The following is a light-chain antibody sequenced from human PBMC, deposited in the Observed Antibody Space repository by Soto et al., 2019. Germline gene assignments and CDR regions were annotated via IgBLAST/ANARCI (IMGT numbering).Light chain of an antibody. CDR3: QQYNNWPPA. CDR2: GAS. V-gene: IGKV1-5*01. CDR1: QSVGYW. Sequence: IQMTQSPSTLSASVGDRVTITCRASQSVGYWLAWYQQKPGKAPQFLIYGASTRATGIPARFSGSGSGTEFTLTISSLQSEDFAVYYCQQYNNWPPAFGQGTRLEIK. J-gene: IGKJ5*01.